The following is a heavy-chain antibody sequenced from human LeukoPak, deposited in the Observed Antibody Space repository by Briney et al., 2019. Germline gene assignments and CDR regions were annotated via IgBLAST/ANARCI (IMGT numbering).Heavy chain of an antibody. V-gene: IGHV3-7*02. CDR3: VQMYRDQ. Sequence: GGSLRLSCAASGLTFSNYWMNWVRQAPGEGLEWVANINQDGSEKNYVDSVRGRFTISRDNAENSVYLQMNSLRAEDTAVYYCVQMYRDQWGQGTLVTVSS. CDR2: INQDGSEK. J-gene: IGHJ5*02. CDR1: GLTFSNYW. D-gene: IGHD2-8*01.